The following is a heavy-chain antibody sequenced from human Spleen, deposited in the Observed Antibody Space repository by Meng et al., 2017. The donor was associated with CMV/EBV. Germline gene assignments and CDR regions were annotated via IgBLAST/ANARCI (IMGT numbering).Heavy chain of an antibody. CDR2: IYSGGST. D-gene: IGHD3-22*01. Sequence: GESLKISCAASGFTVSSNYMSWVRQAPGKGLEWVSVIYSGGSTYYADSVKGRFTISRDNSKNTLYLQMNSLRAEDTAVYYCARDTKEWLLLRGNLGGIDYWGQGTLVTVSS. CDR3: ARDTKEWLLLRGNLGGIDY. CDR1: GFTVSSNY. V-gene: IGHV3-66*02. J-gene: IGHJ4*02.